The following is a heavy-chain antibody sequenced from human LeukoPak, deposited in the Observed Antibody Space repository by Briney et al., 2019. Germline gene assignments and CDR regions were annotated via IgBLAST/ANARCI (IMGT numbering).Heavy chain of an antibody. CDR1: GGSITSDNYY. CDR2: IYDSAST. Sequence: SETLSLTCTVSGGSITSDNYYWGWMRQTPGKGLDWIGSIYDSASTNYNPSLKSRVTISLDTSKNQVTLRLTAVTAEDTAVYYCAREWDSGSYDYWGQGTLVTVSS. CDR3: AREWDSGSYDY. J-gene: IGHJ4*02. D-gene: IGHD1-26*01. V-gene: IGHV4-39*06.